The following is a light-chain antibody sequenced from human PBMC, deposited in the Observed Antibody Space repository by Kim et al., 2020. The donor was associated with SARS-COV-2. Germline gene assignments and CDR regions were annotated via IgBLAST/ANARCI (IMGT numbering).Light chain of an antibody. Sequence: AIQMTQSPSSLSVSVGDRVTITCRASQDIGNDLGWYQQKPGKAPKLLVYGASSLQSGVPSRFSGSGSGTDFTLTVTSLQPEDFATYYCLQDYIYPLTFGGGTKVDIK. V-gene: IGKV1-6*01. CDR3: LQDYIYPLT. J-gene: IGKJ4*01. CDR1: QDIGND. CDR2: GAS.